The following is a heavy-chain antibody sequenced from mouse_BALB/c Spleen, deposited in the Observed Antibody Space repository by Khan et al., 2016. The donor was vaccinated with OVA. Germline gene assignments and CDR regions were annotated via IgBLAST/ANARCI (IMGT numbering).Heavy chain of an antibody. J-gene: IGHJ3*01. CDR1: GYSFTSYY. Sequence: EVELQQSGPELMKPGASVKISCKSSGYSFTSYYIHWVKQSHGKTLEWIGYIDPFNGGSTYNQKFKGKATLTVDKSSSTAYMYLSSLTSEDAAVYYCASHGSTSWFAYWGQGTLVTVSA. CDR2: IDPFNGGS. CDR3: ASHGSTSWFAY. V-gene: IGHV1-31*01. D-gene: IGHD1-1*01.